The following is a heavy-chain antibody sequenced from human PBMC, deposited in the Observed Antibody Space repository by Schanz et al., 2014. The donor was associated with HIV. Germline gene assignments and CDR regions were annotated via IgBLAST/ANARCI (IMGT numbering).Heavy chain of an antibody. CDR2: MNPNSGNT. CDR1: GYTFTNYD. CDR3: ARRRSEIVPAAIVLHYYYGFDV. D-gene: IGHD2-2*02. Sequence: QVQLVQSGAEVKKPGASVRVSCKASGYTFTNYDINWVRQATGQGLEWMGWMNPNSGNTGYAQKLQGRVTMTRDTSKSTAYMDLSSLRSEDTAVYYCARRRSEIVPAAIVLHYYYGFDVWGQGTTVTVS. V-gene: IGHV1-8*01. J-gene: IGHJ6*02.